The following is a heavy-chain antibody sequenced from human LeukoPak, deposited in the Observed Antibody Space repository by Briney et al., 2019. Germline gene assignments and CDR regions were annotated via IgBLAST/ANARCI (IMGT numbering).Heavy chain of an antibody. CDR3: AKGLLYYDILTGYLDYYMDV. J-gene: IGHJ6*03. CDR2: IYHSGST. V-gene: IGHV4-38-2*02. CDR1: GYSISSGYY. Sequence: PSETLSLTCTVSGYSISSGYYWGWIRQPPGKGLEWIGSIYHSGSTYYNPSLKSRVTISVDTSKNQFSLKLSSVTAADTAVYYCAKGLLYYDILTGYLDYYMDVWGKGTTVTISS. D-gene: IGHD3-9*01.